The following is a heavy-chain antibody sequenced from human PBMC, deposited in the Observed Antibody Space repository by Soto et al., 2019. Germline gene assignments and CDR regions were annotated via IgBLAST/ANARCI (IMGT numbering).Heavy chain of an antibody. Sequence: VASVKVSCKASGYTFTSYYMHWVRQAPGQGLEWMGIINPSGGSTSYAQKFQGRVTMTRDTSTSTVYMELSSLRSEDTAVYYCARDPPYCTNGVCPAEGDYWGQGTLVTVSS. J-gene: IGHJ4*02. D-gene: IGHD2-8*01. CDR1: GYTFTSYY. CDR3: ARDPPYCTNGVCPAEGDY. CDR2: INPSGGST. V-gene: IGHV1-46*01.